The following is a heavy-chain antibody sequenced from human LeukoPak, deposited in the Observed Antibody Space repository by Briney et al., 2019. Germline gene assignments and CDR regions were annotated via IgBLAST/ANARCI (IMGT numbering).Heavy chain of an antibody. CDR3: VKEYFGFAFDY. J-gene: IGHJ4*02. CDR1: GFTFSTFSTYA. CDR2: IIGSGYST. V-gene: IGHV3-23*01. Sequence: SGGSLRLSCAASGFTFSTFSTYAMSWVRQAPGKGLEWVSTIIGSGYSTYYADSVKGRFTISRDNPKNTLYLQMNSLRAEDTAIYYCVKEYFGFAFDYWGQGTVVTVSS. D-gene: IGHD3-9*01.